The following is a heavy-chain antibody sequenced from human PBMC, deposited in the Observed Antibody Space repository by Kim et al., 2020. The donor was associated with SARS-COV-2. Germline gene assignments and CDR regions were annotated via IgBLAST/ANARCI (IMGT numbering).Heavy chain of an antibody. CDR3: AKADNYGTYYYYYMDV. CDR1: GFTFGDYA. D-gene: IGHD3-10*01. J-gene: IGHJ6*03. Sequence: GGSLRLSCAASGFTFGDYAMHWVRQAPGKGLEWVSGISWNSGSIGYADSVKGRFTISRDNAKNSLYLQMNSLREEDTALYFCAKADNYGTYYYYYMDVWGKETTVTVSS. CDR2: ISWNSGSI. V-gene: IGHV3-9*01.